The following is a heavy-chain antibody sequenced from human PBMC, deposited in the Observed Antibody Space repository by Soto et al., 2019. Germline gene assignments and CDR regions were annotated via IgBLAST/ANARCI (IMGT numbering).Heavy chain of an antibody. Sequence: QVQLVQSGAEVKMPGDSVKVSCKASGYTVSSYGISWVRQAPGQGLEWTGWISAYNGNTNYAQKLQGRVTMTTDTPRATAYRELRSLRSDDTAVYYWARHAYCRGGSCPYYYGMAVRGQGTTVTVSS. CDR2: ISAYNGNT. CDR3: ARHAYCRGGSCPYYYGMAV. CDR1: GYTVSSYG. J-gene: IGHJ6*02. V-gene: IGHV1-18*04. D-gene: IGHD2-15*01.